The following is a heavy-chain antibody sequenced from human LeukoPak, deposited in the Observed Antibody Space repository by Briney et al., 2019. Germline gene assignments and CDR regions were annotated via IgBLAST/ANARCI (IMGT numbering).Heavy chain of an antibody. V-gene: IGHV4-59*08. Sequence: SETLSLTCTVSGGSISSYYWSWIRQPPGKGLEWIGYIYYGGRTNYNPSLRSRVSISLDMSKNQFSLKMSSVTAADTAVYYCVRVPTTVDNYYMDVWGKGTTVTVSS. CDR3: VRVPTTVDNYYMDV. J-gene: IGHJ6*03. CDR1: GGSISSYY. D-gene: IGHD4-11*01. CDR2: IYYGGRT.